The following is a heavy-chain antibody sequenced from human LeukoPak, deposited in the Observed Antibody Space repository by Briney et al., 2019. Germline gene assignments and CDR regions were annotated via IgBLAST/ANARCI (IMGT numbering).Heavy chain of an antibody. J-gene: IGHJ1*01. Sequence: SETLSLTCTVSGGFISSSSYYWGWIRQPPGKGLEWIGDIYYSGRTYYNPSLRSRVSISLDTSMNHFSLTLSSVTTADTAVYYCARRRYYDSTGYFDWGRGSLVIVSS. CDR1: GGFISSSSYY. V-gene: IGHV4-39*02. CDR2: IYYSGRT. D-gene: IGHD3-22*01. CDR3: ARRRYYDSTGYFD.